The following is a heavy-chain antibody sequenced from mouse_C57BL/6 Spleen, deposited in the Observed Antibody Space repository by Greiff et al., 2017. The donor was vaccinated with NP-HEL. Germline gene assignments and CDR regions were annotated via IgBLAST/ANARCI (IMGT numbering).Heavy chain of an antibody. D-gene: IGHD4-1*01. V-gene: IGHV5-4*01. CDR1: GFTFSSYA. CDR3: ARELGEVFDY. J-gene: IGHJ2*01. CDR2: ISAGGGYT. Sequence: EVQLVESGGGLVKPGGSLKLSCAASGFTFSSYAMSWVRQTPEKRLEWVATISAGGGYTYYPDNVKGRFTISRDNAKNNLYLQMSHLKSEDTAMYYCARELGEVFDYWGQGTTLTVSS.